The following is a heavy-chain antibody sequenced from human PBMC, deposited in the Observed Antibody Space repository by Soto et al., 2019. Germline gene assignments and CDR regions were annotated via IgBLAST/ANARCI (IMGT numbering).Heavy chain of an antibody. J-gene: IGHJ6*02. CDR3: ASRIRSAPRSYGMDV. Sequence: GASVKVSCKASGYTFTSYYMHWVRQAPGQGLEWMGIINPSGGSTSYAQKFQGRVTMTRDTSTSTVYMELSSLRSEDTAVYYCASRIRSAPRSYGMDVWGQGTTVTVSS. V-gene: IGHV1-46*01. CDR2: INPSGGST. D-gene: IGHD4-17*01. CDR1: GYTFTSYY.